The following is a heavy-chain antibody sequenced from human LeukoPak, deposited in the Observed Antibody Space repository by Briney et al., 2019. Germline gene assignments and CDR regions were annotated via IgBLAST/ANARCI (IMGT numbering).Heavy chain of an antibody. Sequence: GGSLRLSCAASGFTFSSYRMNWVRQAPGKGLEWVSSISSSSSYTYYADSVKGRFTISRDNAKNSLYLQMNSLRAEDTAVYYCARDSGWYTNGDYWGQGTLVTVSS. J-gene: IGHJ4*02. CDR1: GFTFSSYR. CDR3: ARDSGWYTNGDY. D-gene: IGHD6-19*01. V-gene: IGHV3-21*01. CDR2: ISSSSSYT.